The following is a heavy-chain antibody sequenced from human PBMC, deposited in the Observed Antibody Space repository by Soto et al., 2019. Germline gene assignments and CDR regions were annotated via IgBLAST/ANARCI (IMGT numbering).Heavy chain of an antibody. J-gene: IGHJ4*02. V-gene: IGHV3-33*01. CDR2: VWYDGSNE. D-gene: IGHD2-8*02. CDR3: VRDWSSNANAVNYN. CDR1: GFNVVMYG. Sequence: VKLVESGGGVVQPGRSLRLSCTTSGFNVVMYGFHWVRQAPGKGLEGVASVWYDGSNEKYADSVKARFIISRDNSKNTIELQMDSLTVEDTAVYYCVRDWSSNANAVNYNWGQGTLVTVSS.